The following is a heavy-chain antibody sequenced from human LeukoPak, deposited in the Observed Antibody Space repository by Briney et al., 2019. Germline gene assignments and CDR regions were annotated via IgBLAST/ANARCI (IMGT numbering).Heavy chain of an antibody. Sequence: ASVKVSCKASGYTFTGYYMHWVRQAPGQGLEWMGWINPNSGGTSYAQKFQGRVTMTRDTSISTAYMELSRLRSDDTAVYYCARARGYSYGVFAFDIWGQGTMVTVSS. CDR1: GYTFTGYY. J-gene: IGHJ3*02. D-gene: IGHD5-18*01. V-gene: IGHV1-2*02. CDR2: INPNSGGT. CDR3: ARARGYSYGVFAFDI.